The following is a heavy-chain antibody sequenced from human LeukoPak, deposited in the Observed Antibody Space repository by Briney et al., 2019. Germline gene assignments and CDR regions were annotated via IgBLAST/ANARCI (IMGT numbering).Heavy chain of an antibody. CDR3: ATYLYGGDYGSYYFDY. J-gene: IGHJ4*02. Sequence: PSETLSLTCAVSGGSITSSHWWSWARQPPGKGLEWIGEIYHGGTTNYNPSLRSRVTMSVDKSKNQFYLKVSSVTAADTAVYYCATYLYGGDYGSYYFDYWGQGTLVTVST. D-gene: IGHD4-23*01. V-gene: IGHV4-4*02. CDR1: GGSITSSHW. CDR2: IYHGGTT.